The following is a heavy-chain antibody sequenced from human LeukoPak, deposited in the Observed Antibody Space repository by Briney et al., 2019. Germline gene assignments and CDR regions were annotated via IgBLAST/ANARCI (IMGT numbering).Heavy chain of an antibody. J-gene: IGHJ4*02. V-gene: IGHV3-48*01. D-gene: IGHD1-26*01. Sequence: GGSLTLSCAASGFTFTWHSMNWARQAPGKGLEWVSFIGIWNSPIYYADSVRGRFTISRDNAENSIYLQMNSLRVEDTAVYYCARDRGNSIVGADFDSWGQGTLVTVSS. CDR2: IGIWNSPI. CDR3: ARDRGNSIVGADFDS. CDR1: GFTFTWHS.